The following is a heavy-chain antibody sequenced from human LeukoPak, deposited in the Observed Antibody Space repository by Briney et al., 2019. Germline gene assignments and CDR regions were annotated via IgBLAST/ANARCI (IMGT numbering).Heavy chain of an antibody. V-gene: IGHV4-38-2*02. J-gene: IGHJ6*03. D-gene: IGHD4-17*01. Sequence: SDTLSLTCSGSNYSPSNSLYLGWLRQPPGKGLEWIGSIYRNGRTFYNPSLKSRVTISLDTSKNQFSLKLSSVTAADTAVYFCARGTYGYYMDVWGKGTTVTVSS. CDR2: IYRNGRT. CDR1: NYSPSNSLY. CDR3: ARGTYGYYMDV.